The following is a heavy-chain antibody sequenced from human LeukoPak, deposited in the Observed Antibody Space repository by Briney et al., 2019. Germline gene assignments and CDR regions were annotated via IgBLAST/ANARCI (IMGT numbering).Heavy chain of an antibody. V-gene: IGHV3-33*08. J-gene: IGHJ6*02. CDR1: GFTFSGYG. D-gene: IGHD6-13*01. CDR3: ARGQPPSYYDMDV. CDR2: IWSDGSTK. Sequence: GGSLRLSCAASGFTFSGYGMHWVRQAPGKGLEWVAVIWSDGSTKYYADSVKGRSTISRDNSKNTLYLQMNSLRAEDTAVYYCARGQPPSYYDMDVWGQGTTVTVSS.